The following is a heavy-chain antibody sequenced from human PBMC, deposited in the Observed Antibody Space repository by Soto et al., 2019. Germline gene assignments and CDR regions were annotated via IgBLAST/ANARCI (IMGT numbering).Heavy chain of an antibody. J-gene: IGHJ5*01. CDR1: GFTFTDHN. CDR3: ALVVTGPRLLDS. CDR2: TRSKADSYTT. D-gene: IGHD2-21*02. V-gene: IGHV3-72*01. Sequence: EVQLVESGGGLVKPGGSLTLSCAASGFTFTDHNMDWVRQAPGKGLEWVGRTRSKADSYTTEYAAPVRGRFTISRDDSKNTLYLQMNSLKAEDTAVYYCALVVTGPRLLDSWGQGTLVTVSS.